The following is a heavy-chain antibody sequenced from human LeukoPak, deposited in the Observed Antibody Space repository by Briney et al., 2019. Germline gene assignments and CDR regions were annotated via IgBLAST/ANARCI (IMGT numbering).Heavy chain of an antibody. D-gene: IGHD5-12*01. Sequence: GGSLRLSCAASGFILSNCAMTWVRQAPGKGLEWVSGIDTKGTRTYYADSVKGRFTISRDNSKNTLFLQMNSLRAEDTVVYYCVKEVVATIPPLWGQGTLVTVSS. J-gene: IGHJ4*02. V-gene: IGHV3-23*01. CDR3: VKEVVATIPPL. CDR2: IDTKGTRT. CDR1: GFILSNCA.